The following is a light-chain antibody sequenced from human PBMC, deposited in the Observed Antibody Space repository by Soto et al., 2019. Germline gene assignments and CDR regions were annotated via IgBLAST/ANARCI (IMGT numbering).Light chain of an antibody. Sequence: DIVLTQSPLSLHVTPGEPAYISCSSSQSLLHSDGRNYLDWYVHKPGQSPQLLIYLGSIRPYGGPDRYSGSGSGTEFTLRISRVEAADVGVYCCVQDLRSPFAFGPGTTVDIK. J-gene: IGKJ3*01. CDR3: VQDLRSPFA. CDR1: QSLLHSDGRNY. V-gene: IGKV2-28*01. CDR2: LGS.